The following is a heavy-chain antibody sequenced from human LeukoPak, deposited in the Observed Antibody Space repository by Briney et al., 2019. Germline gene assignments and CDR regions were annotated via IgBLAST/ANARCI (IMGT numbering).Heavy chain of an antibody. CDR3: ARASSSWYHISSIDY. CDR2: ISAYNGNT. V-gene: IGHV1-18*01. Sequence: ASVKVSCKASGYTFTSYDINWVRQATGQGLEWMGWISAYNGNTNYAQKLQGRVTMTTDTSTSTAYMELRSLRSDDTAVYYCARASSSWYHISSIDYWGQGTLVTVSS. CDR1: GYTFTSYD. D-gene: IGHD6-13*01. J-gene: IGHJ4*02.